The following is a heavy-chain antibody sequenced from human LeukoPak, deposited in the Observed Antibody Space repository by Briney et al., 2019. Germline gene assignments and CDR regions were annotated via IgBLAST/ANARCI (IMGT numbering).Heavy chain of an antibody. V-gene: IGHV4-59*12. CDR1: GGSISSYY. Sequence: SETLSLTCTVSGGSISSYYWSWIRQAPGKGLEWIGSIYYSGITHYNASLESRVTISVDMSTNQFFLRLRSVTAADTAVYYCARDGWESGDYWGQGTLVTVSS. CDR3: ARDGWESGDY. D-gene: IGHD1-26*01. CDR2: IYYSGIT. J-gene: IGHJ4*02.